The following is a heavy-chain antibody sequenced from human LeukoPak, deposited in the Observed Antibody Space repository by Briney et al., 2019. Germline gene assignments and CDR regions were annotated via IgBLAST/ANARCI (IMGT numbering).Heavy chain of an antibody. V-gene: IGHV3-15*01. CDR3: ATEVARSGDTVAY. Sequence: GGSLRLSCAASGFTFSSYAMSWVRQAPGKGLEWVARIMSKGDGGTIDYAAPVKGRFTISRDDSKNTLYLEVNSLKTEDTGVYYCATEVARSGDTVAYWGQGTLVTVSS. D-gene: IGHD3-10*01. CDR2: IMSKGDGGTI. J-gene: IGHJ4*02. CDR1: GFTFSSYA.